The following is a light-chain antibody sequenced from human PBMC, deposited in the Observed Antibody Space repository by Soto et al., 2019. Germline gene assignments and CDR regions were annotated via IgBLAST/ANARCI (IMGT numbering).Light chain of an antibody. V-gene: IGLV1-51*02. J-gene: IGLJ2*01. CDR3: GAWDNSLTGGV. CDR2: ENY. Sequence: QSVLTQLPSVSAAPGQKVTISCSGSSSNIGSNYVSWYQQLPGAAPKLLIYENYERPSGIPDRFSGSKSGTSATLGITGLLTGDEADYYCGAWDNSLTGGVFGGGTKLTVL. CDR1: SSNIGSNY.